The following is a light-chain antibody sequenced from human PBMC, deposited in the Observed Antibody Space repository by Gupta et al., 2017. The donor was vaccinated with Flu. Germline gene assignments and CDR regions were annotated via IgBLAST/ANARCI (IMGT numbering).Light chain of an antibody. V-gene: IGLV1-47*01. J-gene: IGLJ3*02. Sequence: QSVLTQSPSASGTPGQRVTIPCSGSSSNMGSNNVSWYPPLPETAPKLLICRNNRRRPGVPARFSGSKCGTSATVATSGLRAEDEADYYCAAGDDSRSGWVFGGGTKLTV. CDR3: AAGDDSRSGWV. CDR2: RNN. CDR1: SSNMGSNN.